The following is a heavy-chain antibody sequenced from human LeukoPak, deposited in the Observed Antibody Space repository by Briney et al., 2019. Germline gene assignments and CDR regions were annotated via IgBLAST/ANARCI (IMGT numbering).Heavy chain of an antibody. D-gene: IGHD4-11*01. CDR3: ARGPEATYLQSGLDY. CDR1: GGSFSGYY. Sequence: PSETLSLTCAVYGGSFSGYYWSWTRQPPGKGLEWIGEINHSGSTNYNPSLKSRVTISVDTSKNQFSLKLSSVTAADTAVYYCARGPEATYLQSGLDYWGQGTLVTVSS. CDR2: INHSGST. J-gene: IGHJ4*02. V-gene: IGHV4-34*01.